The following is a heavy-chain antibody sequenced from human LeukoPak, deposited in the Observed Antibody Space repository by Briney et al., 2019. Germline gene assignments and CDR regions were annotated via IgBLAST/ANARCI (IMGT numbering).Heavy chain of an antibody. CDR3: ARVGYYDSSGYRAFDI. V-gene: IGHV3-21*01. CDR1: GFTFSSYA. D-gene: IGHD3-22*01. J-gene: IGHJ3*02. CDR2: ISSSRSYI. Sequence: PGGSLRLSCAASGFTFSSYAMSWVRQAPGKGLEWVSSISSSRSYIYYADSVKGRFTISRDNARNSLYLQMNSLRAEDTAVYYCARVGYYDSSGYRAFDIWGQGTMVTVSS.